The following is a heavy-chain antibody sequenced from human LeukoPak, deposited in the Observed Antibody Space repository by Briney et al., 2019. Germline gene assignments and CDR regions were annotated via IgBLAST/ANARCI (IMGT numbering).Heavy chain of an antibody. CDR1: GFTFSSTT. CDR2: ITAIDGRT. D-gene: IGHD2-2*01. CDR3: AGSIVVVPAAMHLYYYYGMDV. J-gene: IGHJ6*02. Sequence: GGSLRLSCVASGFTFSSTTMGWVRQAPGRGLEWVSSITAIDGRTYYADSVRGRFTISRDNSKNTVYLQLNSLRAGDTAVYYCAGSIVVVPAAMHLYYYYGMDVWGQGTTVTVSS. V-gene: IGHV3-23*01.